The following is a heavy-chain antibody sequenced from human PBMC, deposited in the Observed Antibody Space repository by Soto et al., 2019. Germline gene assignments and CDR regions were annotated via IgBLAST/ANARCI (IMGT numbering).Heavy chain of an antibody. CDR1: GFTFSSYG. V-gene: IGHV3-30*18. J-gene: IGHJ4*02. CDR3: AKDRPIIYVGDLDY. CDR2: ISYDGSNK. Sequence: GGSLRLSCAASGFTFSSYGMHWVRQAPGKGLEWVAVISYDGSNKYYADSVKGRFTISRDNSKNTLYLQMNSLRAEDTAVYYCAKDRPIIYVGDLDYWGQGTLVTVSS. D-gene: IGHD1-20*01.